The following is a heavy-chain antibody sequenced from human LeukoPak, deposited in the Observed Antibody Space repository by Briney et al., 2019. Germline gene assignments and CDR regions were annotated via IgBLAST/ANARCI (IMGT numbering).Heavy chain of an antibody. Sequence: GGSLRLSCAVSGFTFSDFWMNWVRRSPGKGLEWVASINQNGGETSYVDSVKGRFTISRDNPKNSLYLQMDSLRAEDTAVYYCAKRLSSGDYYDSSGYLGAFDIWGQGTMVTVSS. D-gene: IGHD3-22*01. CDR3: AKRLSSGDYYDSSGYLGAFDI. CDR1: GFTFSDFW. CDR2: INQNGGET. V-gene: IGHV3-7*03. J-gene: IGHJ3*02.